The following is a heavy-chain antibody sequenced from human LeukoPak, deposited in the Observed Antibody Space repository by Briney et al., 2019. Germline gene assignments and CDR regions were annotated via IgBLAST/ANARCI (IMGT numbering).Heavy chain of an antibody. V-gene: IGHV3-43D*03. CDR1: GFTFDDYA. CDR3: ARVISQLPGY. J-gene: IGHJ4*02. CDR2: ISWDGGST. D-gene: IGHD6-6*01. Sequence: GGSLRLSCAASGFTFDDYAMHWVRQAPGKGLEWVSLISWDGGSTYYADSVKGRFTISRDNAKNSLYLQMNSLRAEDTAVYYCARVISQLPGYWGQGTLVTVSS.